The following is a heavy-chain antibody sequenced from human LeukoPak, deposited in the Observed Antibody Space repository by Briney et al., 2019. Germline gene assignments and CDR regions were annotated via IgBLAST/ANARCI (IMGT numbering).Heavy chain of an antibody. J-gene: IGHJ4*02. Sequence: GGSLRLSCAASGFPLSSYAMSWVRQASGKGLEWVSSISRSGSTKYYADSVKGRFTRSSDNSKNSRFLQMNSLRAEDTAVYYCARYYYGSGSYSEPTDWGQGTLVTVSS. CDR3: ARYYYGSGSYSEPTD. CDR2: ISRSGSTK. CDR1: GFPLSSYA. V-gene: IGHV3-48*04. D-gene: IGHD3-10*01.